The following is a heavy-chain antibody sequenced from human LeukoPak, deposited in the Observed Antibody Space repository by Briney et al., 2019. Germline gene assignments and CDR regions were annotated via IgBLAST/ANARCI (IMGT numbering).Heavy chain of an antibody. CDR3: AKDYYDSSGYYPLRYFQH. D-gene: IGHD3-22*01. V-gene: IGHV3-23*01. CDR2: ISGSGGST. Sequence: GGSLRLSCAASGFTFSSYAMSWVRQAPGKGLERVSVISGSGGSTYYADSVKDRFTISRDNSKNTLYLQMNSLRAEDTAVYYCAKDYYDSSGYYPLRYFQHWGQGTLVAVSS. J-gene: IGHJ1*01. CDR1: GFTFSSYA.